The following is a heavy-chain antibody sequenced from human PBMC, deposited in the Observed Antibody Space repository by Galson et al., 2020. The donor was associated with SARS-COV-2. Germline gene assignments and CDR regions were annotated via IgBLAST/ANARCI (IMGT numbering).Heavy chain of an antibody. CDR2: IYYSGST. Sequence: SETLSLTCAVTGGFISSCGNSWSWIRQTLGKGLERIGYIYYSGSTSYNPSLKSRVTISVDTSKNQFSLKLSSVTAADTAVYYCARAKPADDYGDYVGDAFDIWGQGTMVTVSS. CDR3: ARAKPADDYGDYVGDAFDI. V-gene: IGHV4-30-4*07. D-gene: IGHD4-17*01. J-gene: IGHJ3*02. CDR1: GGFISSCGNS.